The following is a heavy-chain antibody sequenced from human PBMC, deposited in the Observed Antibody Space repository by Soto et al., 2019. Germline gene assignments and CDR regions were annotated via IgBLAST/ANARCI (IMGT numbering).Heavy chain of an antibody. V-gene: IGHV3-21*01. CDR2: ISSSSSYI. J-gene: IGHJ1*01. CDR3: ARGGGTVVIAVEY. D-gene: IGHD2-15*01. Sequence: EVQLVESGGGLVKPGGSLRLSCAASGFTFSSYSMNWVRQAPGKGLEWVSSISSSSSYIYYADSVKGRFTISRDNAKNSLYLQMNSLRAEDMAVYYCARGGGTVVIAVEYWGQGTLVTVSS. CDR1: GFTFSSYS.